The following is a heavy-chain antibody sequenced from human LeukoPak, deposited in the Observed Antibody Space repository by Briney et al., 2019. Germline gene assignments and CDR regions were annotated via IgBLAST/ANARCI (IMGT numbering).Heavy chain of an antibody. CDR1: GFTVSSNY. V-gene: IGHV3-53*01. J-gene: IGHJ4*02. CDR3: ARSSDPGDFVFPFDY. CDR2: IYSGGTT. Sequence: GGSLRLSCAASGFTVSSNYMSCVRQAPGKGLEWVSVIYSGGTTYYPDSVKDRFTISRNNSKNTLYLQMNSLRAEDTAMYYCARSSDPGDFVFPFDYWGQGTLVTVSS. D-gene: IGHD4-17*01.